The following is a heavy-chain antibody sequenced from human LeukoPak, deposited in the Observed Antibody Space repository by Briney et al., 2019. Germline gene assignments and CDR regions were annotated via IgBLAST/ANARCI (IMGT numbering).Heavy chain of an antibody. CDR3: ARVGSGSYYFAFDI. D-gene: IGHD1-26*01. V-gene: IGHV3-53*01. J-gene: IGHJ3*02. CDR2: IYSGGST. Sequence: GGSLRLSCAASGFTFSSYSMNWVRQAPGKGLEWVSIIYSGGSTYYAESVKGRFTISRDNSKNTLYLQMNSLRAEDTAVYYCARVGSGSYYFAFDIWGQGTMVTVSS. CDR1: GFTFSSYS.